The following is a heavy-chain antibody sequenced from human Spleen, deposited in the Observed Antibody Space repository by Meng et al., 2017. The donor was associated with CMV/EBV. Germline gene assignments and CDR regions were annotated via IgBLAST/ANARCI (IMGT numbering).Heavy chain of an antibody. J-gene: IGHJ4*02. CDR1: GFIFNDYY. CDR2: ISNSGSTI. CDR3: ARTDYDFWSGFYTYFDY. Sequence: GESLKISCATSGFIFNDYYMNWIRQAPGKGLEWVSNISNSGSTIFYADSVKGRFTVSRDNAKNSLFLQMNSLRAEDTAVYYCARTDYDFWSGFYTYFDYWGQGALVTVSS. D-gene: IGHD3-3*01. V-gene: IGHV3-11*01.